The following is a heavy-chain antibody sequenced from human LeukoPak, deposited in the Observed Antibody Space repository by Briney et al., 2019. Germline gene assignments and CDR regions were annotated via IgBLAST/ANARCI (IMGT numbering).Heavy chain of an antibody. CDR1: GFTFSSYG. V-gene: IGHV3-30*18. CDR2: ISYDGSNK. D-gene: IGHD4-17*01. Sequence: QPGRSLRLSCAASGFTFSSYGMHWVRQAPGKGLEWVAVISYDGSNKYYADSVKGRFTISRDNSKSTLYLQMNSLRAEDTAVYYCAKLPNGGDYYWGQGTLVTVSS. J-gene: IGHJ4*02. CDR3: AKLPNGGDYY.